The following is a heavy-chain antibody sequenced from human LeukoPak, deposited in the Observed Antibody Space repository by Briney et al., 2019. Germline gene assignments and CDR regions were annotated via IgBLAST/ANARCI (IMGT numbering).Heavy chain of an antibody. V-gene: IGHV3-7*03. CDR3: ATHSDWCLGN. Sequence: GGSLRLSCAASGFSFSTYWMSWVRQAPGEGLEWLATIKEDGSKKYYVDSAKGRFTISRDNVQKSLYLQVNSLRAEDTAIYYCATHSDWCLGNWGQGTLVTVTS. J-gene: IGHJ4*02. D-gene: IGHD6-19*01. CDR2: IKEDGSKK. CDR1: GFSFSTYW.